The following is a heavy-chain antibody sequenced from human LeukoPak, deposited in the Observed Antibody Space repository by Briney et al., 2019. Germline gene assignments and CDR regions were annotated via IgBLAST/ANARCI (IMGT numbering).Heavy chain of an antibody. V-gene: IGHV4-59*01. CDR3: ARVTAIDYGDYASPDAFDI. Sequence: SETLSLTCAVYGGSFSGYYWSWIRQPAGKGLEWIGYIYYSGSTNYNPSLKSRVTISVDTSKNQFSLKLSSVTAADTAVYYCARVTAIDYGDYASPDAFDIWGQGTMVTVSS. CDR1: GGSFSGYY. D-gene: IGHD4-17*01. CDR2: IYYSGST. J-gene: IGHJ3*02.